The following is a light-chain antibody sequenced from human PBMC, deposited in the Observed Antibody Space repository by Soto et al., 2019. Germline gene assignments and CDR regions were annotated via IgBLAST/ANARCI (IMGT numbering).Light chain of an antibody. CDR1: SSDVGAYNY. V-gene: IGLV2-8*01. CDR3: SSYAGSNNYV. CDR2: EVI. Sequence: QSALTQPPSASGSPGQSVTISCTGTSSDVGAYNYVSWYQQHPGRAPKLMISEVIKRPSGVPDRFSGSKSGNTASLTVSGLQAEDEADYYCSSYAGSNNYVFGTGTKVTVL. J-gene: IGLJ1*01.